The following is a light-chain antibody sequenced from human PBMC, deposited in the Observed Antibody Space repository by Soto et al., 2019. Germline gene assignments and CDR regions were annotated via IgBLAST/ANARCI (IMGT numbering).Light chain of an antibody. Sequence: ETVLTQSPATLSLSPGETATLSCRASQNVDIYLDWYQQKPGQAPRLLIYDASNRATGIPARFSGSGSGTDFTLAISSLEPEDFAVYYCQQRKYWPPLTFGQGTRLE. J-gene: IGKJ5*01. V-gene: IGKV3-11*01. CDR2: DAS. CDR1: QNVDIY. CDR3: QQRKYWPPLT.